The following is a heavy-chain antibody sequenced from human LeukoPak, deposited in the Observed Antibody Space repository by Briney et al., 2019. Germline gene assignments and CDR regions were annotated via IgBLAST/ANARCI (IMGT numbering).Heavy chain of an antibody. J-gene: IGHJ4*02. CDR3: AKGNRVLTGYYNFPGGYYFDY. CDR2: IYSGGST. D-gene: IGHD3-9*01. CDR1: GFTVSSNY. V-gene: IGHV3-66*02. Sequence: GGSLRLSCAASGFTVSSNYMSWVRQAPGKGLEWVSIIYSGGSTYYADSVKGRFTISRDNSKNTLYLQMNSLRAEDTAVYYCAKGNRVLTGYYNFPGGYYFDYWGQGTLVTVSS.